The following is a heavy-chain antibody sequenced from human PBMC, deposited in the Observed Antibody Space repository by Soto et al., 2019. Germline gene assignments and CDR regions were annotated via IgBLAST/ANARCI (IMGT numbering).Heavy chain of an antibody. D-gene: IGHD5-12*01. Sequence: SETLSLTCPVSGGSISSYYRYWIRQHPGKGLEWIGYIYYSGTTYYTPSLESRVTMSVDLSTNQFSLRLTSVTAADTAVYYCATNRGYDFSYFDSWGQGALVTVSS. J-gene: IGHJ4*02. CDR3: ATNRGYDFSYFDS. CDR2: IYYSGTT. CDR1: GGSISSYY. V-gene: IGHV4-59*06.